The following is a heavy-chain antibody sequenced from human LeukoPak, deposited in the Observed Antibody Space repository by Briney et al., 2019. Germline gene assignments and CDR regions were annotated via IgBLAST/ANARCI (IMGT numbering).Heavy chain of an antibody. V-gene: IGHV3-7*01. J-gene: IGHJ4*02. CDR2: TKQDGNEK. CDR3: ATDGSPFDN. Sequence: PGGSLRLSCAASGFTFTSYWMSWVRQPPGKGLEWVANTKQDGNEKYYLDSVKGRFTISRGNAKNSLYLQMDSLRDEDTAVYYCATDGSPFDNWGQGTLVTVSS. CDR1: GFTFTSYW.